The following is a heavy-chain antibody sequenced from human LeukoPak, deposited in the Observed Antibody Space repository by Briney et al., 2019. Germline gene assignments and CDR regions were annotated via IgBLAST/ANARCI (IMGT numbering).Heavy chain of an antibody. V-gene: IGHV3-15*01. CDR2: IKSKTDGGTT. J-gene: IGHJ4*02. CDR3: TTGRIAVALWWVY. Sequence: PGGSLRLSCAASGFTFSNAWMSWVRQAPGKGLEWVGRIKSKTDGGTTDYAAPVKGRFTISRDDSKNTLYLQMNSLKTEDTAVYYCTTGRIAVALWWVYWGQGTLVTVSS. D-gene: IGHD6-19*01. CDR1: GFTFSNAW.